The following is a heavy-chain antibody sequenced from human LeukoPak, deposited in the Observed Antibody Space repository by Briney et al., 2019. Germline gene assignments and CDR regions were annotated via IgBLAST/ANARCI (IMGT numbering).Heavy chain of an antibody. Sequence: PGGSLRLSCAASGFTFSSYAMSWVRQAPGKGLEWVSGISGSGGSTYYADSVKGRFTISRDNSKNTLYLQMNSLRAEDTAVYYCATDVAYYYYYYMDVWGKGTTVTVSS. CDR2: ISGSGGST. CDR1: GFTFSSYA. J-gene: IGHJ6*03. CDR3: ATDVAYYYYYYMDV. V-gene: IGHV3-23*01. D-gene: IGHD5-12*01.